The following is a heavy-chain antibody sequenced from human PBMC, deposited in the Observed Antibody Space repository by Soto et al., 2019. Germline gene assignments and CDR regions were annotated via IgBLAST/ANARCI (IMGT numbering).Heavy chain of an antibody. V-gene: IGHV3-23*01. Sequence: EVQLLESGGDLVQPGGSLRLSCVASGFDFSNYAVTWVRQAQGKGLEWVSSISRSSSVIYYADSVKGRFIISRDNSKNTLYLQMNSLRAEDTARYYRAKDPNGDYIGAFDDWGQGTLVTVSS. J-gene: IGHJ4*02. CDR2: ISRSSSVI. D-gene: IGHD4-17*01. CDR3: AKDPNGDYIGAFDD. CDR1: GFDFSNYA.